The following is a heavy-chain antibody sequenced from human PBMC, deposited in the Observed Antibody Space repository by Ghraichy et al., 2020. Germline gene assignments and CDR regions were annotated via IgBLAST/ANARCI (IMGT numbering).Heavy chain of an antibody. D-gene: IGHD3-22*01. J-gene: IGHJ4*02. Sequence: SETLSLTCTVSGGSVSSGSYYWSWIRQPPGKGLEWIGYIYYSGSTDYNPSLKSRVTISVDASKSQFSLRLTSVTAADTAVYYWARTSYDSSGYYHYNFDSWGQGTLVTVSS. CDR3: ARTSYDSSGYYHYNFDS. CDR1: GGSVSSGSYY. V-gene: IGHV4-61*01. CDR2: IYYSGST.